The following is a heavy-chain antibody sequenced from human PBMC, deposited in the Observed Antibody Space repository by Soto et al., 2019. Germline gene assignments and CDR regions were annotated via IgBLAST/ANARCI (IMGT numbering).Heavy chain of an antibody. CDR2: ISYDGNKK. J-gene: IGHJ4*02. CDR1: GFIFSNYG. V-gene: IGHV3-30*03. CDR3: AIDGGVGHDGSGYSYGGQFDY. Sequence: QVQLVESGGGVVQPGTSLRFSCEASGFIFSNYGMHWVRQAPGKGLEWVAVISYDGNKKEYADSVKGRFTISRDNSKNTLYLHMNSLRPEDTGVYNCAIDGGVGHDGSGYSYGGQFDYWGQGTLVTVSS. D-gene: IGHD3-22*01.